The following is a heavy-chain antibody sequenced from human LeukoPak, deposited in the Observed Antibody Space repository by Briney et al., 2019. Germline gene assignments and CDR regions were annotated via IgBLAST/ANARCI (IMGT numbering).Heavy chain of an antibody. Sequence: KPSETLSLTCTVSGGSISSYCWSWIRQPAGKGLEWIGRIYMSGSTNYNSSPKSRVNMSVDTSKNQFSLNLSSVTAADTAVYYCAREAGSSWSRGLDIWGQGTVVTVSS. J-gene: IGHJ3*02. CDR1: GGSISSYC. V-gene: IGHV4-4*07. D-gene: IGHD6-13*01. CDR3: AREAGSSWSRGLDI. CDR2: IYMSGST.